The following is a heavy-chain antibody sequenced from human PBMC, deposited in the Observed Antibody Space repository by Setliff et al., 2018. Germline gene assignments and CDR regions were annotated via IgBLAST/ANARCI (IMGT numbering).Heavy chain of an antibody. CDR2: INTKTGNP. V-gene: IGHV7-4-1*02. Sequence: ASVKVSCKASGYTLNNYAMNWVRQAPGQGFEWMGWINTKTGNPTYAQDFTGRLVFSLDTSVSTAYLQISSLKAEDTAVYYCARGIYYYSSGGFYYMDVWGKGTTVTVS. CDR3: ARGIYYYSSGGFYYMDV. D-gene: IGHD3-10*01. J-gene: IGHJ6*03. CDR1: GYTLNNYA.